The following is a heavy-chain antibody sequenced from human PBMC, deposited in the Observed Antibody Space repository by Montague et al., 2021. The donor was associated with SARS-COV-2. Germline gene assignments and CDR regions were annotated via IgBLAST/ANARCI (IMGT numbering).Heavy chain of an antibody. Sequence: SETLSLTCAVYGGSFSGYYWSWIRQPPGRGLEWIGEISHSGSTNYNPSLKSRVTISIDTSKNQFSLKLSSVTAADTAVYYCARFAYRLLFIASSYGMDVWAQGPRSPSP. CDR1: GGSFSGYY. CDR2: ISHSGST. J-gene: IGHJ6*02. CDR3: ARFAYRLLFIASSYGMDV. V-gene: IGHV4-34*01. D-gene: IGHD2-2*01.